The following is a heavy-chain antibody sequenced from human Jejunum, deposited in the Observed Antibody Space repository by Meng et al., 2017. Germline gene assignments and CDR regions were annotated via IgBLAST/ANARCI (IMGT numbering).Heavy chain of an antibody. CDR1: GYSFANYW. Sequence: GESLKISCKGSGYSFANYWIAWVRQLPGKGLEWMGIIFPGGSDIRYSPSFQGQVTLSVGRSISSAFLQWSSLKASDTAIYYCTRVGVGATTGFDYWGQGTLVTVSS. J-gene: IGHJ4*02. D-gene: IGHD1-26*01. CDR2: IFPGGSDI. CDR3: TRVGVGATTGFDY. V-gene: IGHV5-51*01.